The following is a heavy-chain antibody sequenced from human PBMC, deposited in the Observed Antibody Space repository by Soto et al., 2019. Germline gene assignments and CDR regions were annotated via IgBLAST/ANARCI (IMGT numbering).Heavy chain of an antibody. V-gene: IGHV3-23*01. D-gene: IGHD3-22*01. CDR3: AKFRYDSSGYFPFDY. CDR1: GFTFSSYA. CDR2: ISGSGGST. J-gene: IGHJ4*02. Sequence: PGGSLRLSCAASGFTFSSYAMSWVRQAPGKGLEWVSAISGSGGSTYYADSVKGRFTISRDNSKNKLYLQTNSLRAQDTAVYYCAKFRYDSSGYFPFDYWGQGTLVTVSS.